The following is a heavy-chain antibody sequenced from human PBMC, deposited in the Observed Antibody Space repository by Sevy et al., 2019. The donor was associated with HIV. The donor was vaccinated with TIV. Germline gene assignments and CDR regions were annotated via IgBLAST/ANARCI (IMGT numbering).Heavy chain of an antibody. Sequence: SETLSLTCTVSGGSISSYYWSWIRQPPGKGLEWIGYIYYSGSTNYNPSLNSRVTISVDTSKNQFSLKLSSVTAADTAVYYCARVSDCSGGSCYSNWFDPWGQGTLVTVSS. CDR1: GGSISSYY. D-gene: IGHD2-15*01. J-gene: IGHJ5*02. V-gene: IGHV4-59*01. CDR3: ARVSDCSGGSCYSNWFDP. CDR2: IYYSGST.